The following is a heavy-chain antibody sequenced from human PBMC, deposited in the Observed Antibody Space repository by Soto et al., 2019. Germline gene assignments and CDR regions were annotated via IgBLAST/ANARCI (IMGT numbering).Heavy chain of an antibody. J-gene: IGHJ6*02. CDR3: ARDHNFGFILYAMDV. D-gene: IGHD2-15*01. Sequence: GASVKVSRKASGYTFTSYSMHWVRQAPGQGLEWMGIINPSSGRTSYAQNFQGRVTMTSDTSTSIVYMEMSSLKSEDTAVYYCARDHNFGFILYAMDVWGQGTTVTVSS. CDR2: INPSSGRT. CDR1: GYTFTSYS. V-gene: IGHV1-46*01.